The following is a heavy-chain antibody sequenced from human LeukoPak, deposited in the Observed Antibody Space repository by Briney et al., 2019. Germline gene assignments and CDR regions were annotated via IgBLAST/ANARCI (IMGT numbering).Heavy chain of an antibody. Sequence: ASVKVSCKVSGYTLTELSMHWVRQAPGIGLEWMGGFDPEDGETIYAQKFQGRVTMTEDTSTDTAYMELSGLRSEDTAVYYCATVVGATNYGMDVWGQGTTVTVSS. CDR1: GYTLTELS. D-gene: IGHD1-26*01. CDR3: ATVVGATNYGMDV. J-gene: IGHJ6*02. CDR2: FDPEDGET. V-gene: IGHV1-24*01.